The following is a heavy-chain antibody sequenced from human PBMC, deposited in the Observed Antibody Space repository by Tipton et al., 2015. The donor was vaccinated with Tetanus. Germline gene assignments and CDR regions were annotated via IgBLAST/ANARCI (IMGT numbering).Heavy chain of an antibody. CDR3: ARPAPYMGYSYGSFWVDY. D-gene: IGHD5-18*01. Sequence: SLRLSCAASGFSFSKYPMNWVRQAPGKGLEWISYISSGSTTIYYADSVKGRFTISRDNVENSLYLQMNSLRAEDTAVYYCARPAPYMGYSYGSFWVDYWGQGTLVTVSS. J-gene: IGHJ4*02. V-gene: IGHV3-48*01. CDR2: ISSGSTTI. CDR1: GFSFSKYP.